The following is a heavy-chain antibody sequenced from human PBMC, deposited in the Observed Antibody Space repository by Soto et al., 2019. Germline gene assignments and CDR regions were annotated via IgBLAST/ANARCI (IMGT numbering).Heavy chain of an antibody. CDR1: GFTFSSYN. J-gene: IGHJ2*01. CDR3: ARRPSGTTVTTGVWYFDL. CDR2: ISSSSSTI. Sequence: EVQLVESGGGLVQPGGSLRLSCAASGFTFSSYNMNWVRQAPGKGLEWVSYISSSSSTIYYADSVKGRFTISRDNAKNSLYLQMNSLRDEDKDVYYCARRPSGTTVTTGVWYFDLGGRGTLVTVSS. D-gene: IGHD4-17*01. V-gene: IGHV3-48*02.